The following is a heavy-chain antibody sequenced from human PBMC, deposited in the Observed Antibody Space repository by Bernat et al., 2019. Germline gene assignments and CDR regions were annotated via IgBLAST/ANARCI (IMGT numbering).Heavy chain of an antibody. V-gene: IGHV4-39*01. CDR3: ARLGAHCSGGSCYSGYYYYMDV. D-gene: IGHD2-15*01. CDR2: VYSSGST. J-gene: IGHJ6*03. CDR1: AGSISSNNYF. Sequence: QVQLQESGPGLVKPSETLSLTCTVSAGSISSNNYFWGWIREPPGKGLEWIGSVYSSGSTYYNPSLKGRVTISVDTSKNQFSLKLSSVTAADTAVYYCARLGAHCSGGSCYSGYYYYMDVWGKGTTVTVSS.